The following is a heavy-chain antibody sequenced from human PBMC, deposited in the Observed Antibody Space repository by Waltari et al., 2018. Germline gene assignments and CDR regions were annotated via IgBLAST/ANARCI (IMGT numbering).Heavy chain of an antibody. CDR1: GGSFSGYY. CDR3: ARGDFWSGYYALFDY. CDR2: SNQLCST. D-gene: IGHD3-3*01. J-gene: IGHJ4*02. Sequence: QVQLQQWGAGLLKPSETLSLTCAVYGGSFSGYYWSWTRQPPGKGLEWIGASNQLCSTNYKPSVKSRVTIAVAASKNQFSLKLSSVTAADTVMYYCARGDFWSGYYALFDYWGQGTLVTVSS. V-gene: IGHV4-34*01.